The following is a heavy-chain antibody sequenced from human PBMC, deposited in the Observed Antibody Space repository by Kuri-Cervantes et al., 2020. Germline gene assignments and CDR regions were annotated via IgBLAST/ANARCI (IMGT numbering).Heavy chain of an antibody. Sequence: ASVKVSCKASGYTFTGYYMHWVRQAPGQGLEWMGWINPNSGGTNYAQKLQGRVTMTTDTSTSTAYMELRSLRSDDTAVYYCARDLVGYSYGLNWGQGTLVTVSS. CDR2: INPNSGGT. D-gene: IGHD5-18*01. J-gene: IGHJ4*02. V-gene: IGHV1-2*02. CDR1: GYTFTGYY. CDR3: ARDLVGYSYGLN.